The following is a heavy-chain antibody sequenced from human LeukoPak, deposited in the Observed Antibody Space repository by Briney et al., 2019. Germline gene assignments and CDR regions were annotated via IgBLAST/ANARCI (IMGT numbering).Heavy chain of an antibody. V-gene: IGHV3-30*18. D-gene: IGHD3-10*02. J-gene: IGHJ3*02. Sequence: GGSLRLSCAASGFTFSSYGMHWVRQAPGKGLEWVAVISYDGSNKYYADSVKGRFTISRDNSKNTLYLQMNSLRAEDTAVYYCAKDMFGVGFDIWGQGTMVTVSS. CDR2: ISYDGSNK. CDR1: GFTFSSYG. CDR3: AKDMFGVGFDI.